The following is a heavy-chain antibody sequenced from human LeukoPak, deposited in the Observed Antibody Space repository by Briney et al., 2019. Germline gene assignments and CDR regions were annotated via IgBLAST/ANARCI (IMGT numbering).Heavy chain of an antibody. Sequence: PGGSLRLSCAASGFTFSSYAIGWVRQAPGKGLEWVSTISGSGDNTYYTDSVKGRFTISRDHSKNTLYLQMNSLRAEDTVLYYCAKDYYGSGYYYYGLDVWGQGTTVTVSS. V-gene: IGHV3-23*01. J-gene: IGHJ6*02. CDR3: AKDYYGSGYYYYGLDV. D-gene: IGHD3-10*01. CDR1: GFTFSSYA. CDR2: ISGSGDNT.